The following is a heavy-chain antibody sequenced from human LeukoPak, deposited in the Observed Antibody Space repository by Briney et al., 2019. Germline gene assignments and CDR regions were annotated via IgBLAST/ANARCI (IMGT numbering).Heavy chain of an antibody. D-gene: IGHD3-10*01. V-gene: IGHV3-33*01. CDR2: IWYDGSNK. Sequence: PGRSLRLSCAASGLTFSSYGMHWVRQAPGKGLEWVAVIWYDGSNKYYADSVKGRFAISRDNSKNTLYLQMNSLRAEDTAVYYCAMGFSTRLGLIDYWGQGTLVTVSS. CDR1: GLTFSSYG. J-gene: IGHJ4*02. CDR3: AMGFSTRLGLIDY.